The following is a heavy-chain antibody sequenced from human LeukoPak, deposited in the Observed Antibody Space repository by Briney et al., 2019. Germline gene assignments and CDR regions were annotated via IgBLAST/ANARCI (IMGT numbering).Heavy chain of an antibody. J-gene: IGHJ4*02. V-gene: IGHV3-64*01. CDR1: GFTFSSYA. CDR3: ARERATDY. CDR2: ISSNGDST. Sequence: GGSLRLSCAASGFTFSSYAMHWVRQAPGKGLEYVSAISSNGDSTYYANSVKGRFTISRDNSKNTLYLQMGSLTTEDTAVYYCARERATDYWGQGTLVTVSS. D-gene: IGHD1-26*01.